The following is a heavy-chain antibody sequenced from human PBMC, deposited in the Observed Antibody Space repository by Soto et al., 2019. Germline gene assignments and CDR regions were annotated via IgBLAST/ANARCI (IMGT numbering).Heavy chain of an antibody. CDR2: INPNSGGT. V-gene: IGHV1-2*04. CDR1: GYTFTGYY. CDR3: ARDYIVSTSSRYYYGMDV. Sequence: ASVKVSCKASGYTFTGYYMHWVRQAPGQGLEWMGWINPNSGGTNYAQKFQGWVTMTRDTSISTAYMELSRLRSDDTAVYYCARDYIVSTSSRYYYGMDVWGQGSTVTVSS. D-gene: IGHD2-2*01. J-gene: IGHJ6*02.